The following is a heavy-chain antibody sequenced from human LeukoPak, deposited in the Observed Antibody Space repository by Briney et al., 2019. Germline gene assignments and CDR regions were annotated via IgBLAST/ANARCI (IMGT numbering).Heavy chain of an antibody. J-gene: IGHJ5*02. V-gene: IGHV3-30-3*01. Sequence: GGSLRLSCAASGFTFSSYAMHWVRQAPGKGLEWVAVISYDGSNKYYADSVKGRFTISRDNSKNTLYLQMNSLRAKDTAVYYCAKEPGPWGQGTLVTVSS. CDR1: GFTFSSYA. CDR2: ISYDGSNK. CDR3: AKEPGP. D-gene: IGHD1-14*01.